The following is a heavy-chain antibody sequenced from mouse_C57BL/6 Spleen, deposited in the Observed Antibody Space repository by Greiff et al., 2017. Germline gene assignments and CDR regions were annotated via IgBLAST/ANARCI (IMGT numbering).Heavy chain of an antibody. Sequence: EVQLQQSGPELVKPGASVKIPCKASGYTFTDYNMDWVKQSHGKSLEWIGDINPNNGGTIYNQKFKGKATLSVDKSSRIAYMELRSLTSEDTAVYYCARYYGSRGGYAMDYWGQGTSVTVSS. CDR2: INPNNGGT. J-gene: IGHJ4*01. D-gene: IGHD1-1*01. CDR3: ARYYGSRGGYAMDY. V-gene: IGHV1-18*01. CDR1: GYTFTDYN.